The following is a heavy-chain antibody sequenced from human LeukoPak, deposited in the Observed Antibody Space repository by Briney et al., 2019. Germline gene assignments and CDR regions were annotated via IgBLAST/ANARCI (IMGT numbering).Heavy chain of an antibody. J-gene: IGHJ4*02. D-gene: IGHD2-21*02. V-gene: IGHV1-69*04. CDR1: GGTFSSYA. CDR2: IIPILGIA. CDR3: ARSCGGDCYPSAYYFDY. Sequence: SVKVSCKASGGTFSSYAIIWVRQAPGQGLEWMGRIIPILGIANYAQKFQGRVTITADKSTSTAYMELSSLRSEDTAVYYCARSCGGDCYPSAYYFDYWGQGTLVTVSS.